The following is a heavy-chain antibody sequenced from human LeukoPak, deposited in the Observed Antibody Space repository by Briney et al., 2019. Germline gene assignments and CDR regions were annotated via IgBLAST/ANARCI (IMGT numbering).Heavy chain of an antibody. CDR1: VFIVSNNY. V-gene: IGHV3-53*01. CDR3: ARDSSGPAS. J-gene: IGHJ4*02. Sequence: GGSLRLSCAVSVFIVSNNYMSWVRQAPWKGLEWVSVIYTGGGTLYSDSVKGRFTISRDYSKNTLYLQMNSLRADDTAVYYSARDSSGPASWGQGTLVTVSS. CDR2: IYTGGGT. D-gene: IGHD3-22*01.